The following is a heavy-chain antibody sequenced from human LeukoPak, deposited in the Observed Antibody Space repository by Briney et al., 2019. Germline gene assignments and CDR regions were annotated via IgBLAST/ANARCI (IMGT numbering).Heavy chain of an antibody. Sequence: GGSLRLSCAASGFTFSSYWMSWVRQAPGKGLEWVANIKQDGSEKYYVDSVKGRFTISRDNAKNSLYLQMNSLTADDTALYYCARERTTIVSGTTIGAYWGQGTLVTVSS. J-gene: IGHJ4*02. CDR2: IKQDGSEK. CDR3: ARERTTIVSGTTIGAY. D-gene: IGHD2/OR15-2a*01. CDR1: GFTFSSYW. V-gene: IGHV3-7*01.